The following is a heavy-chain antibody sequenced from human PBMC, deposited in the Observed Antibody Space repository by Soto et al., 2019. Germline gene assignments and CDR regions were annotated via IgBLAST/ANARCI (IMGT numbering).Heavy chain of an antibody. CDR3: ATDLDGSSWSADY. CDR1: GFTFSSYA. Sequence: EVQLLESGGGLVQPGGSLRLSCAASGFTFSSYAMRCVRQPPGKGLEWVSAISGSGGSTYYADSVKGRFTISRDNYKNTLYLQMNSLRADDTAVYYCATDLDGSSWSADYWGQGTLVTVSS. V-gene: IGHV3-23*01. J-gene: IGHJ4*02. CDR2: ISGSGGST. D-gene: IGHD6-13*01.